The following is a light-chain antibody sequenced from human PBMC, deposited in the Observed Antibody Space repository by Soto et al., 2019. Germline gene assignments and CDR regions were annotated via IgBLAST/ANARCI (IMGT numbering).Light chain of an antibody. J-gene: IGKJ2*01. CDR2: LGS. Sequence: DIVMTQSPLSLPVTPGEPASISCRSSQSLLHNNGYNYLDWYLQKPGQSPQLLVYLGSNRASGVPDRLSGSASGSGTDFTLKISRVEAEDVGVYYCMQALQSPYTFGQGTKLEIK. CDR3: MQALQSPYT. V-gene: IGKV2-28*01. CDR1: QSLLHNNGYNY.